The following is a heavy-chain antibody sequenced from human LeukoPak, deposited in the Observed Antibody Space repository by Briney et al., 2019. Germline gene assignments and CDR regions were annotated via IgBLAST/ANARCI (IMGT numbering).Heavy chain of an antibody. CDR1: GYTFTSYY. CDR3: ATDLPGSGSYYFLLAF. J-gene: IGHJ4*02. Sequence: ASVKVSCKASGYTFTSYYMHWVRQAPGQGLEWMGIINPSGGSTSYAQKFQGRVTMTEDTSTDTAYMELSSLRSEDTAVYYCATDLPGSGSYYFLLAFWGQGTLVTVSS. D-gene: IGHD1-26*01. CDR2: INPSGGST. V-gene: IGHV1-46*01.